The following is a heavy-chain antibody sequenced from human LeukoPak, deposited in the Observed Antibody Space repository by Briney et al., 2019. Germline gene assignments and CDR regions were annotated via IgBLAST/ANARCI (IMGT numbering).Heavy chain of an antibody. V-gene: IGHV4-59*01. CDR2: IYYSGST. CDR1: GGSFSGYY. CDR3: ARVFDDYDPLRYYGMDV. J-gene: IGHJ6*02. Sequence: SETLSLTCAVCGGSFSGYYWSWIRQPPGKGLEWIGYIYYSGSTNYNPSLKSRVTISVDTSKNQFSLKLSSVTAADTAVYYCARVFDDYDPLRYYGMDVWGQGTTVTVSS. D-gene: IGHD3-3*01.